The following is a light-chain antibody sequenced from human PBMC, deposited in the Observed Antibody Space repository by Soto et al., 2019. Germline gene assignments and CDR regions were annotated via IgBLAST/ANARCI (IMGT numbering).Light chain of an antibody. V-gene: IGKV3-15*01. CDR3: QQYNNWPKM. Sequence: EIVLTQSPATLSLSPGERATLSCRASQSVSSYLAWYQQKPGRAPRLLIYRASTRATGIPARFSGSGSGTEFTLTISSLQSEDFAVYYCQQYNNWPKMFGQGTKVDIK. J-gene: IGKJ1*01. CDR2: RAS. CDR1: QSVSSY.